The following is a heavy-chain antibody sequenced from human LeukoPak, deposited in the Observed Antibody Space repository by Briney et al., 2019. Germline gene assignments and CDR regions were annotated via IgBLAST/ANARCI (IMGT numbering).Heavy chain of an antibody. CDR1: GGSFSGYY. D-gene: IGHD3-3*01. V-gene: IGHV4-34*01. Sequence: PSETLSLTCAVYGGSFSGYYWSWIRQPPGKGLEWIGEINHSGSTNYNPSLKSRVTISVDTSKNQFSLKLSSVTAADTAVYYCARGRYDFWSGYWYYFDYWGQGTLVTVSS. CDR2: INHSGST. CDR3: ARGRYDFWSGYWYYFDY. J-gene: IGHJ4*02.